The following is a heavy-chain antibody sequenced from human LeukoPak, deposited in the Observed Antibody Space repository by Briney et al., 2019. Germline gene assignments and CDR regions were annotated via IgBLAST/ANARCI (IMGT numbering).Heavy chain of an antibody. D-gene: IGHD1-26*01. J-gene: IGHJ4*02. CDR1: GGSISIYY. V-gene: IGHV4-59*01. Sequence: SETLSLTCIVSGGSISIYYWSWIRQSPGKGLEWIGCIHYSGTINYNPSLNSRVTISLDTSRDQFSLNVSSVTAADTAVYYCARGERMGLDYWGQGALVTVSS. CDR3: ARGERMGLDY. CDR2: IHYSGTI.